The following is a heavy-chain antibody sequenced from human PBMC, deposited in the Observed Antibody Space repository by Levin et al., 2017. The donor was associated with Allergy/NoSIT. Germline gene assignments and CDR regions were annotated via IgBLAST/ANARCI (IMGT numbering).Heavy chain of an antibody. CDR3: ARGKRVVVVATIPIYYYYGMDV. Sequence: QAGGSLRLSCAASGFTFSGYTMDWVRQAPGKGLEWVAVISYDGSINHYADSVKGRFTISRDNSKNTLFLQMNSLRAEDTAVYYCARGKRVVVVATIPIYYYYGMDVWGQGTTVTVSS. V-gene: IGHV3-30-3*01. J-gene: IGHJ6*02. D-gene: IGHD2-15*01. CDR1: GFTFSGYT. CDR2: ISYDGSIN.